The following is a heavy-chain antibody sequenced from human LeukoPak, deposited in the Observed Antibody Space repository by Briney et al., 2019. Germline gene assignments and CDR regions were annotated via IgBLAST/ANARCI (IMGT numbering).Heavy chain of an antibody. CDR1: GYSFTSYW. CDR3: ARAPGYCSSTSCNDYYYYGMAV. CDR2: IYPGDSDT. J-gene: IGHJ6*02. V-gene: IGHV5-51*01. D-gene: IGHD2-2*01. Sequence: GESLKISCKGSGYSFTSYWIGWVRQMPGKGLEWMGIIYPGDSDTRYSPSFQGQVTISADKSISTAYLQWSSLKASDTAMYYCARAPGYCSSTSCNDYYYYGMAVWGQGTTVTVSS.